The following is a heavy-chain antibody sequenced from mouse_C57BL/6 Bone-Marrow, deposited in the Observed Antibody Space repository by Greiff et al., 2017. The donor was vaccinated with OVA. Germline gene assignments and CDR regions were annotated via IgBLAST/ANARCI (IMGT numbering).Heavy chain of an antibody. CDR1: GYSFTGYY. J-gene: IGHJ2*01. D-gene: IGHD1-1*01. CDR3: ARGAVDYFDY. Sequence: VQLQQSGPELVKPGASVKISCKASGYSFTGYYMNWVKQSPEKSLEWIGEINPSTGGTTYNQKFKAKATLTVDKSSSTAYMQLKSLTSEDSAVYYCARGAVDYFDYWGQGTTLTVSS. V-gene: IGHV1-42*01. CDR2: INPSTGGT.